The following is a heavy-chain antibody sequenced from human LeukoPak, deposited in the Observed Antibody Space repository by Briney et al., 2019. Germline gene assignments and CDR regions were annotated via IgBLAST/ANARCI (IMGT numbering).Heavy chain of an antibody. CDR2: ITSSSYI. D-gene: IGHD2-2*01. CDR3: ARGIVVVPAAYYFDN. J-gene: IGHJ4*02. CDR1: GFTFSSYS. V-gene: IGHV3-21*01. Sequence: PGGSLRLSCAASGFTFSSYSMNWVRQAPGKGLEWVSSITSSSYIYYADSVKGRFTISRDNAKNSLYLQMNSLRAEDTAVYYCARGIVVVPAAYYFDNWGQGTLVTVSS.